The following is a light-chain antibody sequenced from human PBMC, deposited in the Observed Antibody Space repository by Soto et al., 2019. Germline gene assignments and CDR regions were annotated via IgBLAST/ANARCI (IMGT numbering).Light chain of an antibody. CDR2: GNS. V-gene: IGLV1-40*01. J-gene: IGLJ2*01. CDR1: RSNIGAGYD. CDR3: QSYDASLSGDVV. Sequence: QSVLTQPPSVSGAPGQRVTISYTGSRSNIGAGYDVHWYQQIPGAAPKLLIYGNSNRPSGVPDRFSGSKSGTSASLAITGLQAEDEADYYCQSYDASLSGDVVFGGGTKVTVL.